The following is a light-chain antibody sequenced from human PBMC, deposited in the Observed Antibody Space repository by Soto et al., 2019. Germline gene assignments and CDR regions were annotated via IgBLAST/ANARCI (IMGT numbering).Light chain of an antibody. J-gene: IGKJ4*01. CDR2: GAS. CDR1: QSVSSSY. Sequence: EIVLTQSPGTLSLSPGERATLSCRASQSVSSSYLAWYQQKPGQAPRLLIYGASSRATGIPDRLSGSGSGKNFPLTISRLEPEDFAVYYCQQHNNWPLTFGGGTKV. V-gene: IGKV3D-20*02. CDR3: QQHNNWPLT.